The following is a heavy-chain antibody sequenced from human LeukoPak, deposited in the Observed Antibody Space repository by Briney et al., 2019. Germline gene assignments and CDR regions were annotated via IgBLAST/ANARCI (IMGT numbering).Heavy chain of an antibody. V-gene: IGHV1-69*05. CDR1: GGTFSSYA. J-gene: IGHJ4*02. CDR3: ARVPPPWLAYYFDY. D-gene: IGHD6-19*01. CDR2: IIPIFGTA. Sequence: ASVKVSCKASGGTFSSYAISWVRQAPGQGLEWMGRIIPIFGTANYAQKFQGRATITTDESTSTAYMELSSLRSEDTAVYYCARVPPPWLAYYFDYWGQGTLVTVSS.